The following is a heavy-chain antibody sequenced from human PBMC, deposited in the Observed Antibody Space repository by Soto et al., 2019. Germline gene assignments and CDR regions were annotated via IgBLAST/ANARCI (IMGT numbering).Heavy chain of an antibody. CDR3: AKDGSGGTESY. V-gene: IGHV3-23*01. CDR1: GFTFSSYA. CDR2: ISGSGGST. Sequence: GGSLRLSCAASGFTFSSYAMSWARQAPGKGLEWVSAISGSGGSTYYADSVKGRFTISRDNSKNTLYLQMNSLRAEDTAVYYCAKDGSGGTESYWGQGTLVTVSS. D-gene: IGHD2-15*01. J-gene: IGHJ4*02.